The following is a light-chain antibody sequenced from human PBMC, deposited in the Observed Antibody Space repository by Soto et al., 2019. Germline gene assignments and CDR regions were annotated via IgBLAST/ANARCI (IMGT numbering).Light chain of an antibody. Sequence: DIQMTQSPSFLSASVGDRVTLTCRASQSINSYLNWYRVKPGRAPQLLIYFASSLQGGVPSRFSGAGSETDFTLTITGLQPEDFASYFCLQTDSVPYTFGQGT. CDR2: FAS. CDR3: LQTDSVPYT. CDR1: QSINSY. V-gene: IGKV1-39*01. J-gene: IGKJ2*01.